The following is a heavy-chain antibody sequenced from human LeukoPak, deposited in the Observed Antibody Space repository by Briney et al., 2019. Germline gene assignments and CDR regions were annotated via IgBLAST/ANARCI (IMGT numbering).Heavy chain of an antibody. CDR2: ISSSGSTI. V-gene: IGHV3-11*01. CDR1: GFTFSDYY. Sequence: PGGSLRLSCAASGFTFSDYYMSWIRQAPGKGLEWVSYISSSGSTIYYADSVKGRFTISRDNAKNSLYLQMNSLRAEDTAVYYCARIAQPQWLVRILDYWGQGTLVTVSS. D-gene: IGHD6-19*01. J-gene: IGHJ4*02. CDR3: ARIAQPQWLVRILDY.